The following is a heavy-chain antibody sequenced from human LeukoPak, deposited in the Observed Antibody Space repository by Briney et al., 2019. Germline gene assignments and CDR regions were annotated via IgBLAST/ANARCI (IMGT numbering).Heavy chain of an antibody. CDR3: AKREMATIGYYYYYYYMDV. V-gene: IGHV3-30*02. CDR2: IRYDGSNK. D-gene: IGHD5-24*01. J-gene: IGHJ6*03. Sequence: GGSLRLSCAASGFTFSSYGMHWVRQAPGKGLEWVAFIRYDGSNKYYADSVKGRFTISRDNSKNTLYLQMNSLRAEDTAVYYCAKREMATIGYYYYYYYMDVWGKGTTVTVSS. CDR1: GFTFSSYG.